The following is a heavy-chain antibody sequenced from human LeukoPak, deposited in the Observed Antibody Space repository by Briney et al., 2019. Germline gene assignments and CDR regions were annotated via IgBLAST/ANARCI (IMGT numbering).Heavy chain of an antibody. CDR1: GFTISRYA. Sequence: GGTLGLSCSASGFTISRYAMNWVRQGRGNGLEYDSAISSSGGSTYYADSVKGRFTISRDNSKDTQYLQMSSLRAEDTTVYYCVKSAGFDWLYPHDAFDIWGQGTMVSVSS. V-gene: IGHV3-64D*06. CDR2: ISSSGGST. D-gene: IGHD3-9*01. CDR3: VKSAGFDWLYPHDAFDI. J-gene: IGHJ3*02.